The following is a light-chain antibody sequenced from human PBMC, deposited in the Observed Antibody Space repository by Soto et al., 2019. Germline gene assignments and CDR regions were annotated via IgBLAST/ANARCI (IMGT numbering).Light chain of an antibody. V-gene: IGLV3-21*02. CDR1: NIGSKS. CDR3: QLWVSSSHHFYA. CDR2: NDR. Sequence: SYELTQPPSVSVAPGQTARITCGGDNIGSKSVHWYQQKPGQAPVLVAYNDRDRPSGTPERFSGSNSGNTATLTISRVEAGDEADYYCQLWVSSSHHFYAFGTGTKVTVL. J-gene: IGLJ1*01.